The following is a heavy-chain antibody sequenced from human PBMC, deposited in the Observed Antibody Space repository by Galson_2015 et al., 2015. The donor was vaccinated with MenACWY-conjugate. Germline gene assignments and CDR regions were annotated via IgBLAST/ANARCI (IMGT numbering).Heavy chain of an antibody. J-gene: IGHJ6*02. CDR2: IIPILGMT. D-gene: IGHD3-16*01. CDR3: ARDMGSVGGV. CDR1: EVTLNVYT. V-gene: IGHV1-69*04. Sequence: SVKVSCKASEVTLNVYTISWVRQAPGEGLECVGRIIPILGMTNYGQRFQGRVTMTADKSTSTAYMELSSLRSEDTAVYYCARDMGSVGGVWGQGTTVIVS.